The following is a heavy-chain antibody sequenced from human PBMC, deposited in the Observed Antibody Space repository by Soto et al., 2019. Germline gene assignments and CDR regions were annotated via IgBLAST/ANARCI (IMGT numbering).Heavy chain of an antibody. CDR3: AARFPGIAVAGTFDY. CDR1: GYTLTELS. J-gene: IGHJ4*02. Sequence: ASVKVSCKVSGYTLTELSMHWVRQAPGKGLEWMGGFDPEDGETIYAQKFKGRVTMTEDTSTDTAYMELSSLRSEDPAVYYCAARFPGIAVAGTFDYWGQGTLVTVSS. CDR2: FDPEDGET. V-gene: IGHV1-24*01. D-gene: IGHD6-19*01.